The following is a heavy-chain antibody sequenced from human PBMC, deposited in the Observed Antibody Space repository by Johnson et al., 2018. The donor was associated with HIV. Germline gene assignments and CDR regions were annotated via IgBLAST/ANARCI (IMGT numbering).Heavy chain of an antibody. V-gene: IGHV3-30*02. Sequence: QVQLVESGGGVVQPGGSLRLSCAASGFTFSSYGMHWVRQAPGKGLEWVAFIRYDGSNKYYAESVKGRFTISRDNSKNTLYLQMNSLRAEDTAVYYCAKGRLVGATTYDAFYIWGQGTMVTVSS. D-gene: IGHD1-26*01. CDR3: AKGRLVGATTYDAFYI. CDR1: GFTFSSYG. J-gene: IGHJ3*02. CDR2: IRYDGSNK.